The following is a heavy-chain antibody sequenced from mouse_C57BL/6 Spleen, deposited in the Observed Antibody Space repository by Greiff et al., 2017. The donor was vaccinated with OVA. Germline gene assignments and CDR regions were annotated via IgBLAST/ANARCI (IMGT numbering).Heavy chain of an antibody. J-gene: IGHJ1*03. V-gene: IGHV14-1*01. CDR1: GFNIKDYY. D-gene: IGHD1-1*01. Sequence: VQLQQSGAELVRPGASVKLSCTASGFNIKDYYMHWVKQRPEQGLEWIGRIDPEDGDTEYAPKFQGKATMTADTSSTTAYLQLSSLTSEDTAVYYCTPYYYGSSYWYFDVWGTGTTVTVSS. CDR3: TPYYYGSSYWYFDV. CDR2: IDPEDGDT.